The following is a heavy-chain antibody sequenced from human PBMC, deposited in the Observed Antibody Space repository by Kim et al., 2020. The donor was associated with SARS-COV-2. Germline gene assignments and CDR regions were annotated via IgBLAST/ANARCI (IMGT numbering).Heavy chain of an antibody. V-gene: IGHV3-72*01. CDR2: T. D-gene: IGHD3-10*01. CDR3: ARDGGFGELGY. Sequence: TESAASVKGRFTISRDDSKNSLYLQMNSLKTEDTAVYYCARDGGFGELGYWGQGTLVTVSS. J-gene: IGHJ4*02.